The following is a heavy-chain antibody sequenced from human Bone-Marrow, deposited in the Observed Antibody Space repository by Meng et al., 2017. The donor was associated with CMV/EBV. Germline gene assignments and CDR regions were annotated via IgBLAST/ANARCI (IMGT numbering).Heavy chain of an antibody. Sequence: SETLSLTCTVSGGSISSSSYYWGWIRQPPWKGLEWIGSIYYSGSTYYNPSLKSRVTISVDTSKNQFSLKLSSVTAADTAVYYCARTYRRAFDIWGQGTMVTVSS. CDR3: ARTYRRAFDI. V-gene: IGHV4-39*07. J-gene: IGHJ3*02. CDR2: IYYSGST. CDR1: GGSISSSSYY. D-gene: IGHD1-1*01.